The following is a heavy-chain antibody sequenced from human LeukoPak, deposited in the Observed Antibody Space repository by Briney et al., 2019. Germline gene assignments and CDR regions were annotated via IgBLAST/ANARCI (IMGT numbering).Heavy chain of an antibody. CDR3: ASGYCYDRSGYFDY. CDR1: GFAFRGYG. Sequence: GGSLRLSCAASGFAFRGYGMHWVRQAPGKGLEWVTGIWYDGSTKYYADSVKGRFTISRDNSKNTVYLQINSLRAEDTAVYYCASGYCYDRSGYFDYWGQGTLVTVSS. CDR2: IWYDGSTK. J-gene: IGHJ4*02. D-gene: IGHD3-22*01. V-gene: IGHV3-33*01.